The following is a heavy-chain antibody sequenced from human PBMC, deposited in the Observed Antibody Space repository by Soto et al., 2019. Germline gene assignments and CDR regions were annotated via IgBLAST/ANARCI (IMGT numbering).Heavy chain of an antibody. CDR1: GYTLTELS. V-gene: IGHV1-24*01. CDR2: FDPEDGET. D-gene: IGHD3-9*01. Sequence: ASVKVSCKVSGYTLTELSMHWVRQAPGKGLEWMGSFDPEDGETIYAQKFQGRVTMTEDTSTDTAYMELSSLRSEDTAVYYCATAWAVTTGPLYWGQGTLVTVSS. CDR3: ATAWAVTTGPLY. J-gene: IGHJ4*02.